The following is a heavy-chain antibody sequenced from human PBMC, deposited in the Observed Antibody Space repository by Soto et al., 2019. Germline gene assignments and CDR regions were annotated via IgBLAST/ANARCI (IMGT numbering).Heavy chain of an antibody. CDR1: GGSISSSIYY. V-gene: IGHV4-39*01. J-gene: IGHJ4*02. CDR2: VSYSGST. Sequence: QLQLQESGPGLVKPSETLSLTCTVSGGSISSSIYYWGWIRQPPGKGLEWIGSVSYSGSTYYNPSLKSRVTISVDTSKNQFSLKLSSVTAADTAVYSCARGGVYCGGDCSPSYFDFWGQGTLVTVSS. CDR3: ARGGVYCGGDCSPSYFDF. D-gene: IGHD2-21*01.